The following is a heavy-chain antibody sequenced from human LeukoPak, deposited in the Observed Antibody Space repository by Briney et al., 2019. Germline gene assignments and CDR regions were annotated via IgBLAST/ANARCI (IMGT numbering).Heavy chain of an antibody. CDR1: GFTFSSYA. Sequence: GGSLRLSCAASGFTFSSYAMSWVRQAPGKGLEWVSASSGSGGSTYYADSVKGRFTISRDNSKNTLYLQMNSLRAEDTAVYYCAKDPYYYGSGSYQGVPDYWGQGTLVTVSS. D-gene: IGHD3-10*01. V-gene: IGHV3-23*01. CDR2: SSGSGGST. CDR3: AKDPYYYGSGSYQGVPDY. J-gene: IGHJ4*02.